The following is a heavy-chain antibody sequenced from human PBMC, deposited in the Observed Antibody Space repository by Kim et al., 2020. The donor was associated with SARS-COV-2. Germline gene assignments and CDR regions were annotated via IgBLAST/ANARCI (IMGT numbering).Heavy chain of an antibody. CDR1: GFIFSSYG. CDR2: ISNDGSKK. J-gene: IGHJ4*02. V-gene: IGHV3-33*05. Sequence: GGSLRLSCAASGFIFSSYGMHWVRQAPGKGLEWVAVISNDGSKKYYADSVKGRFTISRDNSKNSLYLQMNSLRDEDTAVYYCARVAALDYCGQGTLVTVSS. CDR3: ARVAALDY. D-gene: IGHD6-13*01.